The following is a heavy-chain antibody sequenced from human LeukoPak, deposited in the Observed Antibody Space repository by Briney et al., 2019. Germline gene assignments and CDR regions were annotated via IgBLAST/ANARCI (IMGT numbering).Heavy chain of an antibody. V-gene: IGHV3-9*03. CDR3: AKGYCSSTSCYAGSLDY. CDR1: GFTFDDYA. J-gene: IGHJ4*02. D-gene: IGHD2-2*01. Sequence: GGSLRLSCAASGFTFDDYAMHWVRQAPGKGLEWVSGISWNSGSIGYADSVKGRFTISRDNAKNSLYLQMNSLRAEDMALYYCAKGYCSSTSCYAGSLDYWGQGNLVTVSS. CDR2: ISWNSGSI.